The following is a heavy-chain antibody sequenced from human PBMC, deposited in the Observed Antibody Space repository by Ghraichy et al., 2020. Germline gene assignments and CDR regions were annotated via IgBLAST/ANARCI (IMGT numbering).Heavy chain of an antibody. CDR3: ARVACSGGSCYSGYFDL. V-gene: IGHV4-30-2*01. J-gene: IGHJ2*01. CDR2: IYHSGST. CDR1: GGSISSGGYS. Sequence: SDTLSLTCAVSGGSISSGGYSWSWIRQPPGKGLEWIGYIYHSGSTYYNPSLKSRVTISVDRSKNQFSLKLSSVTAADTTVYYCARVACSGGSCYSGYFDLWDRGTLVTVSS. D-gene: IGHD2-15*01.